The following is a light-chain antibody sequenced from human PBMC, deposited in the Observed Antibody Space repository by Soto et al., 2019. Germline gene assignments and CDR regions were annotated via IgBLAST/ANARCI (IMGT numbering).Light chain of an antibody. CDR1: QSVLYSSNNKNY. V-gene: IGKV4-1*01. CDR3: QQYYNTGA. CDR2: WAS. J-gene: IGKJ1*01. Sequence: DIVMTQSPDSLAVSLGERATINCKSSQSVLYSSNNKNYLAWYQQKPGRPPKLLIYWASTRESGVPDRFSGSGSGTDFTLTISSLQAEDVAVYYCQQYYNTGAFGQGTKVEIK.